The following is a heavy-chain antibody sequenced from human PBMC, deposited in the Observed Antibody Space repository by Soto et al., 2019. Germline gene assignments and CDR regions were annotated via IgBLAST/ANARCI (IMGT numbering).Heavy chain of an antibody. V-gene: IGHV4-59*01. CDR3: ARSRRDYGDYVIDY. D-gene: IGHD4-17*01. CDR1: GGSISSYY. J-gene: IGHJ4*02. CDR2: IYYSGST. Sequence: SETLSLTCTVSGGSISSYYWSWIRQPPGKGLEWIGYIYYSGSTNYNPSLKSRVTISVDTSKNQFSLKLSSVTAADTAVYYCARSRRDYGDYVIDYWSQGTLVTVSS.